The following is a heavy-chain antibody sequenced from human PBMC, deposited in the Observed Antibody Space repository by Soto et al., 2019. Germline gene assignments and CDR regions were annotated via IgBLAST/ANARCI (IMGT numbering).Heavy chain of an antibody. J-gene: IGHJ4*02. D-gene: IGHD2-2*01. CDR3: AREGVYCSSTSCRYFDY. CDR1: GGSISSGGYY. V-gene: IGHV4-31*03. CDR2: IYYSGST. Sequence: QVQLQESGPGLLKPSQTLSLPCTVSGGSISSGGYYWSWIRQHPGKGLEWIGYIYYSGSTYYNPSLKRRVTISVDTSKNQFSLKLSSVTAADTAVYYCAREGVYCSSTSCRYFDYWGQGPLVTVSS.